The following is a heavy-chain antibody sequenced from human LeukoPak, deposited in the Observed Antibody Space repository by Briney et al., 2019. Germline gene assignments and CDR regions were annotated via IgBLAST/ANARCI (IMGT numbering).Heavy chain of an antibody. CDR3: AKEGRGLWSGRPDY. CDR2: IYYSGST. CDR1: GGSISTSNYY. D-gene: IGHD3-10*01. V-gene: IGHV4-61*01. Sequence: PSETLSLTCTVSGGSISTSNYYWGWIRQPPGKGLEWIGYIYYSGSTNYNPSLKSRVTISVDTSKSQFSLKLSSVTAADTAVYYCAKEGRGLWSGRPDYWGQGTLVTVSS. J-gene: IGHJ4*02.